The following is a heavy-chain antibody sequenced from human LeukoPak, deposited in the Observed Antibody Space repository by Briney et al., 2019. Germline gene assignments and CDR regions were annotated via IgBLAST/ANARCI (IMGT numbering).Heavy chain of an antibody. CDR2: IYYSGST. Sequence: SETLSLTCTVSGGSISSGDYYWSWIRQPPGKGLEWIGYIYYSGSTYYNPSLKSRVTISVDTSKNQFSLKLSSVTAADTAVYYCAREDCSSTSCGDYWGQGTLVTVSS. V-gene: IGHV4-30-4*01. CDR3: AREDCSSTSCGDY. J-gene: IGHJ4*02. CDR1: GGSISSGDYY. D-gene: IGHD2-2*01.